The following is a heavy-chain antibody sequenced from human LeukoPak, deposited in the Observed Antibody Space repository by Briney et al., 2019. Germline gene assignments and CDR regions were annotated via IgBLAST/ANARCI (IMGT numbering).Heavy chain of an antibody. CDR3: ARDTSFNYYDSSSGYYGMDV. Sequence: PGGSLRLSCAASGFTFSSYGMHWVRQAPGKGLEWVAVIWYDGSNKYYADSVKGRFTISRDNSKNTLYLQMNSLRAEDTAVYYCARDTSFNYYDSSSGYYGMDVWGQGTTVTVSS. CDR1: GFTFSSYG. V-gene: IGHV3-33*08. J-gene: IGHJ6*02. D-gene: IGHD3-22*01. CDR2: IWYDGSNK.